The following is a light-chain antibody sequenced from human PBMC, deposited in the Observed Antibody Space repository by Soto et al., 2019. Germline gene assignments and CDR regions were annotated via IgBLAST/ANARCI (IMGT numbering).Light chain of an antibody. CDR3: QQSYSTPPFT. CDR2: AAS. J-gene: IGKJ3*01. Sequence: DIQMTQSPSSLSASVGDRVTITCRASQSISNYLNWYQQKPGKAPKLLIYAASTLQGGGPSTFSGSGSGSYFTLTISSLQPEDFATYYCQQSYSTPPFTFGPGTKVDI. CDR1: QSISNY. V-gene: IGKV1-39*01.